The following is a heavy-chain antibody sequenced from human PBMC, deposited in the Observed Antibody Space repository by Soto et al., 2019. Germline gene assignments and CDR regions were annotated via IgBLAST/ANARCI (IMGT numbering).Heavy chain of an antibody. D-gene: IGHD5-12*01. V-gene: IGHV3-23*02. Sequence: EVQVLESGGGLVQPGGSLRLSCAASGFTIRNYAMSWVRQAPGKALEWVAGISGTTDRTYYRDSVEGRFTIFKDTSKNTLYLEMNSLIAEDTALYRCEGSWTWCQGNLVTGSS. CDR2: ISGTTDRT. J-gene: IGHJ1*01. CDR1: GFTIRNYA. CDR3: EGSWT.